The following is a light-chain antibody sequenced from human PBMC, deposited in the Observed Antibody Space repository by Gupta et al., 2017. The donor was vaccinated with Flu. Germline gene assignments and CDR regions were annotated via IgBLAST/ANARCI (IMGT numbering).Light chain of an antibody. Sequence: EIVITQSPATLSVSPGERATLSCRASQSVTNNLAWYQQKPGQAPRLLIFGASTRATGVPARFSGSGSGKDFTLTISSRQSEDFAVYYCQQYKNWPPITFGQGTRLEI. V-gene: IGKV3-15*01. J-gene: IGKJ5*01. CDR2: GAS. CDR3: QQYKNWPPIT. CDR1: QSVTNN.